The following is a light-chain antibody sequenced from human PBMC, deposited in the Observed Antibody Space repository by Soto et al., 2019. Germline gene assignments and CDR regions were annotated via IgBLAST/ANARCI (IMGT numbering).Light chain of an antibody. Sequence: QSVLTQPPSVSGAPGQRVTISCTGSSSNIGAGYDVHWYQQLPGTAPKLLIYGNSNRPSGVADRFSGSTSGTSASLAITCLQAEDEDDYYCPYYGSRRSDVVFGGGTKLTVL. J-gene: IGLJ2*01. CDR3: PYYGSRRSDVV. V-gene: IGLV1-40*01. CDR2: GNS. CDR1: SSNIGAGYD.